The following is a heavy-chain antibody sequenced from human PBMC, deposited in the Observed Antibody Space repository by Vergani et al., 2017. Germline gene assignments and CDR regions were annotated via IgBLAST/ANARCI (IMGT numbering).Heavy chain of an antibody. Sequence: QVQLQQWGAGLLKPSETLSLTCAVYGGSFSGYYWSWIRQPPGKGLEWIGEINHSGSTNYNPSLKSRVTISVDTSKNQFSLKLSFVTAADTAVYYCARRGNIVVVVAARRAFDIWGQGTMVTVSS. D-gene: IGHD2-15*01. CDR3: ARRGNIVVVVAARRAFDI. CDR2: INHSGST. CDR1: GGSFSGYY. J-gene: IGHJ3*02. V-gene: IGHV4-34*01.